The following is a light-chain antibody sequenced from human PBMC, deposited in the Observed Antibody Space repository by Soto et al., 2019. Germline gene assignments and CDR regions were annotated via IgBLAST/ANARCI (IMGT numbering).Light chain of an antibody. J-gene: IGKJ1*01. V-gene: IGKV3-20*01. Sequence: EIVLTQSPGTLSLSPGERATLSCRASQSVSSSYLAWYQQKPGQAPRLLIYGESSRATGNPNRFSGSGSGTVFTLTISRLEPEDFAVYYCQQYGSSPETFGQGTKVDIK. CDR3: QQYGSSPET. CDR2: GES. CDR1: QSVSSSY.